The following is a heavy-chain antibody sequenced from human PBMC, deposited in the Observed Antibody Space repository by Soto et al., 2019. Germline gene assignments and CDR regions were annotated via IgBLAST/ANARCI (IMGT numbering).Heavy chain of an antibody. Sequence: GGSLRLSCAASGFTFSSYGMHWVRQAPGKGLEWVAVISYDGSNKYYADSVKGRFTISRDNSKNTLYLQMNSLRAEDTAVYYCAKDCSVWGSYRYLPYYYYGMDVWGQGTTVTVSS. V-gene: IGHV3-30*18. CDR1: GFTFSSYG. CDR2: ISYDGSNK. CDR3: AKDCSVWGSYRYLPYYYYGMDV. J-gene: IGHJ6*02. D-gene: IGHD3-16*02.